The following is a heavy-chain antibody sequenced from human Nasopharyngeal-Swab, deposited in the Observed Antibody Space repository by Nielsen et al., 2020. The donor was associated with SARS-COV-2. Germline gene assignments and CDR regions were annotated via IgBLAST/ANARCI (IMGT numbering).Heavy chain of an antibody. CDR1: GFLFSTYG. CDR3: ANSVYYNAAFDI. J-gene: IGHJ3*02. CDR2: ISSYSTDI. Sequence: GGSLRLSCAASGFLFSTYGMNWVRQAPGKGLEWVSSISSYSTDINYADSLRGRFTISRDNAKNSLYLQMNGLRAEDTALYYCANSVYYNAAFDIWGQGTMVTVSS. V-gene: IGHV3-21*04. D-gene: IGHD3-10*01.